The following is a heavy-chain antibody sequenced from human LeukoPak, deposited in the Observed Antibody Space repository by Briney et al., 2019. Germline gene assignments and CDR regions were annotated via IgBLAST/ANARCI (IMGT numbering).Heavy chain of an antibody. CDR1: GFTFSSYG. CDR3: AKAPVTSCRGAFCYPFDY. D-gene: IGHD2-15*01. J-gene: IGHJ4*02. CDR2: IRYDGSNK. Sequence: SGGSLRLSCAASGFTFSSYGMHWVRQAPGKGLEWVAFIRYDGSNKYYADSVKGRFTISRDSSKNTLYLQMNSLRPEDTAVYYCAKAPVTSCRGAFCYPFDYWGQGTLVTVSS. V-gene: IGHV3-30*02.